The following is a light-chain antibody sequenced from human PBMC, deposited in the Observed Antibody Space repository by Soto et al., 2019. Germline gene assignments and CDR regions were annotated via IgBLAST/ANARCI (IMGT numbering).Light chain of an antibody. Sequence: EIVLTQSPATLSLSPGERATLSCRASQSVSSYLAWYQQKPGQAPRLLIYDATNRATGIPARFSGSGSGTECTLPISSLEPEDFAIYYCRQRSNWPPVTFGGGTKVEIK. CDR3: RQRSNWPPVT. V-gene: IGKV3-11*01. CDR2: DAT. J-gene: IGKJ4*01. CDR1: QSVSSY.